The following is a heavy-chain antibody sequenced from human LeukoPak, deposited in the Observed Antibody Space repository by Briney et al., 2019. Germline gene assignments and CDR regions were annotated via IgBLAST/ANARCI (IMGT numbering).Heavy chain of an antibody. CDR3: ARVLTVRSGGYDAFDI. CDR1: GFTFSSYT. CDR2: ISTSSIYI. V-gene: IGHV3-21*01. Sequence: GGSLRLSCAASGFTFSSYTMNWVRQAPGKGLEWVSSISTSSIYIYYTDSLKGRFTISRDNARNSLYLQMNSLRTGDTAVYYCARVLTVRSGGYDAFDIWGQGTMVTVSS. D-gene: IGHD6-25*01. J-gene: IGHJ3*02.